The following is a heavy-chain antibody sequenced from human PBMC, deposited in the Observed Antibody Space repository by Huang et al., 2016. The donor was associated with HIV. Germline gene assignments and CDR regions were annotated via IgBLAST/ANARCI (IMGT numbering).Heavy chain of an antibody. V-gene: IGHV3-74*01. CDR3: VRDPRIQSWLNYFDY. D-gene: IGHD3-22*01. Sequence: EVQLVESGGGLVQPGGSLRLSCAASGFTFSSYWMHWVRQAPGKGLGWVSRINSDWSSSGYAESVKGRFTISRDNAKNTLYLQMNSLRAEDTAVYYCVRDPRIQSWLNYFDYWGQGTLVSVSS. J-gene: IGHJ4*02. CDR2: INSDWSSS. CDR1: GFTFSSYW.